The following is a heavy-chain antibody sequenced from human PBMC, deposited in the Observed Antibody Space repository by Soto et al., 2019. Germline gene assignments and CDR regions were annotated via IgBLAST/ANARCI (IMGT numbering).Heavy chain of an antibody. CDR1: GYSFTSYW. D-gene: IGHD3-22*01. J-gene: IGHJ6*02. Sequence: PRESLKISCKGSGYSFTSYWISWVRQMPGKGLEWMGRIDPSDSYTNYSPSFQGHVTISADKSISTAYLQWSSLKASDTAMYYCARHPYYDSSGYYPSGYYGMDVWGRGTTVTVSS. V-gene: IGHV5-10-1*01. CDR2: IDPSDSYT. CDR3: ARHPYYDSSGYYPSGYYGMDV.